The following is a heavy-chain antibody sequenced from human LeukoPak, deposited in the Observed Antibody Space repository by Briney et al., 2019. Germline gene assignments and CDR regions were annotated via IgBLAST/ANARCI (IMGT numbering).Heavy chain of an antibody. J-gene: IGHJ6*03. V-gene: IGHV4-34*01. D-gene: IGHD6-19*01. CDR3: ARVGRIAVAGTPFTYYYYMDV. Sequence: SETLSLTCAVYGGSFSGYYWSWIRQPPGEGLEWIGEINHSGSTNYNPSLKSRVTISVDTSKNQFSLKLSSVTAADTAVYYCARVGRIAVAGTPFTYYYYMDVWGKGTTVTVSS. CDR1: GGSFSGYY. CDR2: INHSGST.